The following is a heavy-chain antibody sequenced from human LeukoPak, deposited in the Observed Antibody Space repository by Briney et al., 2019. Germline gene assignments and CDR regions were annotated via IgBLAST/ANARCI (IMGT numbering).Heavy chain of an antibody. CDR3: ARLDTGGDAFDI. J-gene: IGHJ3*02. Sequence: PSQTLSLTCTVSGGSISSGSYYWSWIRQPAGKGLEWIGRIYTSGSTNYNPSLKSRVTISVDTSKNQFSLKLSSVTAADTAVYYCARLDTGGDAFDIWGQGTMVTVSS. CDR2: IYTSGST. D-gene: IGHD5-18*01. V-gene: IGHV4-61*02. CDR1: GGSISSGSYY.